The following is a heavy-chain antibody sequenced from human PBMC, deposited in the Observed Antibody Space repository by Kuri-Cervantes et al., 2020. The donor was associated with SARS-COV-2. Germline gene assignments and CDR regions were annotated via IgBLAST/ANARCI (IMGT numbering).Heavy chain of an antibody. D-gene: IGHD3/OR15-3a*01. CDR1: GYTFTGYY. V-gene: IGHV1-2*02. CDR3: AGDAMIITLFGLENWVDA. J-gene: IGHJ5*02. Sequence: ASVKVSCKASGYTFTGYYMHWVRQAPGQGLEWMGWINPNSGGTNYAQKVQGRVTITADESTNTAYMEMSSLRSEDTAIYYCAGDAMIITLFGLENWVDAWGQGTLVTDSS. CDR2: INPNSGGT.